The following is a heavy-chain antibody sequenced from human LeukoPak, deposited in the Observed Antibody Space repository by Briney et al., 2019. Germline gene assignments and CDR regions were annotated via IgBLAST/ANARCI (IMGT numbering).Heavy chain of an antibody. V-gene: IGHV3-21*01. J-gene: IGHJ5*02. CDR3: ARVWATVTTGYNWFDP. Sequence: GGPLSPSCQPSEFPFSSNSMNWVRQAPGKGLKWVPSISSSSSYIYYADSVKGRFTISRDNAKNSLYLQMNSLRAEDTAVYYCARVWATVTTGYNWFDPWGQGTLVTVSS. CDR2: ISSSSSYI. CDR1: EFPFSSNS. D-gene: IGHD4-17*01.